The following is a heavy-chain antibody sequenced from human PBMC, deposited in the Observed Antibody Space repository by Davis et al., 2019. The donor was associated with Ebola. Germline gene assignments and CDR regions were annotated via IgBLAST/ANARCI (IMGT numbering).Heavy chain of an antibody. V-gene: IGHV4-59*01. D-gene: IGHD3-22*01. CDR2: IYYTGST. Sequence: SETLSLTCTVSGGSIRSYYWSWIRQPPGKGLEWIGYIYYTGSTNYHPSLKSRVSISVDTSKNQFSLILNSVTAADTAVYYCARLWDSSGYRIDYWGRGTLVTVSS. CDR1: GGSIRSYY. CDR3: ARLWDSSGYRIDY. J-gene: IGHJ4*02.